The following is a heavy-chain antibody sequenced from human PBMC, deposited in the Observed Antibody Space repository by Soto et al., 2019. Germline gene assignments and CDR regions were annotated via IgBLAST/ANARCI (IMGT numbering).Heavy chain of an antibody. D-gene: IGHD3-9*01. Sequence: ASVKVSCKASGYTFTSYGISWARQAPGQGLEWMGWISAYNGNTNYAQKLQGRVTMTTDTSTSTAYMELRSLRSDDTAVYYCARDLRYFDWFHGWFDPWGQGTLVTVSS. V-gene: IGHV1-18*01. CDR2: ISAYNGNT. CDR1: GYTFTSYG. J-gene: IGHJ5*02. CDR3: ARDLRYFDWFHGWFDP.